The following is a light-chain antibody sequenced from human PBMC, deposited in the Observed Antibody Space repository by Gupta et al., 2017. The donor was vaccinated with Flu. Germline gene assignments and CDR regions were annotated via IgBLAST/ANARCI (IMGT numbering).Light chain of an antibody. Sequence: SPLTQPASVSGSPGQSITISCTGTSSDVGGYNYVSWYQQHPDKPLNLIIYDVTNRPAGVARRFSGSNSGNTASLIISGLKDEDDADYYCCSDTSSRIHVFGTGTKVTVL. V-gene: IGLV2-14*01. CDR1: SSDVGGYNY. CDR2: DVT. J-gene: IGLJ1*01. CDR3: CSDTSSRIHV.